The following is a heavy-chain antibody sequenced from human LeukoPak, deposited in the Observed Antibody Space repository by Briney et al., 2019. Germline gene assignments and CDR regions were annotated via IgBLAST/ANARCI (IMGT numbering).Heavy chain of an antibody. J-gene: IGHJ4*02. CDR1: GFTFSSYS. CDR3: AAAGDY. CDR2: ISSTSTT. Sequence: GGSLRLSCAASGFTFSSYSMNWVRQAPGKGLEWVSHISSTSTTYYADSVKGRFTTSRDNAKNLLYLQMNSLRDEDTAVYYCAAAGDYWGQGTLVTVSS. D-gene: IGHD3-10*01. V-gene: IGHV3-48*02.